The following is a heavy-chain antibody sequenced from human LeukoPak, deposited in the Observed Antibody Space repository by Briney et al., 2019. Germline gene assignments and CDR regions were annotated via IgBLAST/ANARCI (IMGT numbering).Heavy chain of an antibody. J-gene: IGHJ5*02. CDR1: GASISSYY. D-gene: IGHD4-17*01. CDR2: IYYSGST. V-gene: IGHV4-59*01. Sequence: SGTLSLTCSVTGASISSYYWSWIRQPPGKGLEWIGYIYYSGSTNYNPSLKSRVTISVDTSKNQFSLKLSSVTAADTAVYYCARGHDYGDANWFDPRGQGTLVTVSS. CDR3: ARGHDYGDANWFDP.